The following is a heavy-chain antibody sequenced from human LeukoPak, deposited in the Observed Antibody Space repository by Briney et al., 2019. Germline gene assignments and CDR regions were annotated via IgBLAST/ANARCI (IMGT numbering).Heavy chain of an antibody. Sequence: GGSLRLSCAASGFTFSSYEMNRVRQAPGKGLEWVSYISSSGSTIYYADSVKGRFTISRDNAKNSLYLQMNSLRAEDTAVYYCARDIRHYDILTGYPDYWGQGTLVTVSS. CDR2: ISSSGSTI. CDR1: GFTFSSYE. V-gene: IGHV3-48*03. CDR3: ARDIRHYDILTGYPDY. J-gene: IGHJ4*02. D-gene: IGHD3-9*01.